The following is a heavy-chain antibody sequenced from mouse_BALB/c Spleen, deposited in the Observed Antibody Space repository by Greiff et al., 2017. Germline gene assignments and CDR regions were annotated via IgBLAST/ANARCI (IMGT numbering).Heavy chain of an antibody. CDR2: INPSNGGT. V-gene: IGHV1S81*02. CDR3: TRSGGNYGWLAY. Sequence: QVQLKQSGAELVKPGASVKLSCKASGYTFTSYYMYWVKQRPGQGLEWIGEINPSNGGTNFNEKFKSKATLTVDKSSSTAYMQLSSLTSEDSAVYYSTRSGGNYGWLAYWGQGTRVTVSA. CDR1: GYTFTSYY. D-gene: IGHD2-1*01. J-gene: IGHJ3*01.